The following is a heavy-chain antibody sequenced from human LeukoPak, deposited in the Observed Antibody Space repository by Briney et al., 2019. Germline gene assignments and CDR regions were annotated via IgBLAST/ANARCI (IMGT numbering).Heavy chain of an antibody. Sequence: GGSLRLSCAASGFTFSGSAMHWVRQASGQGLEWVGRIRSKANSYATAYAASVKGRFTISRDDSKNPAYLQMNSLKTEDTAVYYCTRPVVDYYDSSGYRDYWGQGALVTVSS. V-gene: IGHV3-73*01. J-gene: IGHJ4*02. CDR1: GFTFSGSA. CDR3: TRPVVDYYDSSGYRDY. CDR2: IRSKANSYAT. D-gene: IGHD3-22*01.